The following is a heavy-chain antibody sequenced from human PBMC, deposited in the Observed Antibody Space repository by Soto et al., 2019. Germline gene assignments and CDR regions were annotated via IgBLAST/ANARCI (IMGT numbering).Heavy chain of an antibody. CDR2: IYWDDDE. D-gene: IGHD3-10*01. V-gene: IGHV2-5*02. CDR1: GFSLTTSEVG. CDR3: AHRGRGSGRYSFDY. Sequence: QITLKESGPTLVKPTQTLTLTCTFSGFSLTTSEVGVGWIRQPPGKALEWLALIYWDDDERYNPSLENRLTITNDTSKNQVVLSMTNIDPVDSANDYCAHRGRGSGRYSFDYWGQGPLVTVSS. J-gene: IGHJ4*02.